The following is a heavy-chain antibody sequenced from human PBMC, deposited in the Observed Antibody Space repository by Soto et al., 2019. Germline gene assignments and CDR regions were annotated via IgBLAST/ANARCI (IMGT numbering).Heavy chain of an antibody. CDR2: IDPTDSEA. Sequence: PXESLKISCEASGYRFTSRGIMWVRQLPGKGLEWVGKIDPTDSEARYSPSFQGHVRFSVDTSNNTAFPQWNGLKASDTAIYYCATSTLFGVVDTFNVCGQGTMVTVSS. D-gene: IGHD3-3*01. J-gene: IGHJ3*01. V-gene: IGHV5-10-1*01. CDR1: GYRFTSRG. CDR3: ATSTLFGVVDTFNV.